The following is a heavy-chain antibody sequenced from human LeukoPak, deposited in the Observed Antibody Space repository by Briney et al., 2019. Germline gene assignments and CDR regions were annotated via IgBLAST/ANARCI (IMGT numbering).Heavy chain of an antibody. CDR1: GYTFTSYY. J-gene: IGHJ6*02. V-gene: IGHV1-46*01. D-gene: IGHD2-2*01. CDR2: INPSGGST. CDR3: ACYPLGGRSYYYNGMDV. Sequence: GASVRVSCKASGYTFTSYYMHWVRQAPGQVLGWMGIINPSGGSTSYAQKFQGRVTMTRDTSTSTVYMELSSLRSEDTAVYYCACYPLGGRSYYYNGMDVWGQGTTVTVSS.